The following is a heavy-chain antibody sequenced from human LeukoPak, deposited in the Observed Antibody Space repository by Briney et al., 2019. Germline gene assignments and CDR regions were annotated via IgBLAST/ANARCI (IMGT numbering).Heavy chain of an antibody. CDR3: TKGRGI. CDR1: GGSISSGSYD. D-gene: IGHD3-10*01. Sequence: SQTLSLTCTVSGGSISSGSYDWYWIRQPAGKGLEWIGHIYTSGSSNYNPSLKSRVTISVDTSKNQFSLKLTSVTAADTAVYYCTKGRGIWGQGTLVTVSS. J-gene: IGHJ4*02. CDR2: IYTSGSS. V-gene: IGHV4-61*09.